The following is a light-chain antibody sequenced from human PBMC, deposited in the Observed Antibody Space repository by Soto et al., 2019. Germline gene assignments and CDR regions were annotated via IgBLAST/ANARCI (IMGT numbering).Light chain of an antibody. CDR1: SSDVGGYNY. V-gene: IGLV2-8*01. CDR3: SSYAASNNFYFV. Sequence: QSALAPPPSASGSLGQSVTISCTGTSSDVGGYNYVSWYQQYPGRAPKLMIYEVTKRPSGVPDRFSGSKSGNTASLTVSGLQAEDEADYYCSSYAASNNFYFVFGGGTKLTVL. CDR2: EVT. J-gene: IGLJ3*02.